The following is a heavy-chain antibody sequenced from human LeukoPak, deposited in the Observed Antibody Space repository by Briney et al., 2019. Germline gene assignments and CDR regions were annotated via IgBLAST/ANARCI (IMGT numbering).Heavy chain of an antibody. D-gene: IGHD1-7*01. V-gene: IGHV3-23*01. J-gene: IGHJ4*02. Sequence: GGSLRLSCAASGFTFSNYAMTWVRQAPGKGLEWVSGISGSGGSTYYADSVKGRFTISRDDSKNTLYLQMNSLRAEDTAVYYCAKDRGGNYLFYLDYWGQGTLVTVSS. CDR3: AKDRGGNYLFYLDY. CDR1: GFTFSNYA. CDR2: ISGSGGST.